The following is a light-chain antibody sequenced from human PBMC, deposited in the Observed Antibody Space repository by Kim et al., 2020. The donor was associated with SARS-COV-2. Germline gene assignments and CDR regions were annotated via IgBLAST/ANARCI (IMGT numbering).Light chain of an antibody. V-gene: IGLV10-54*01. CDR2: RNY. Sequence: RQTVALTCSGNSNNVDNQGVVWRRQHQGHPPKLLSYRNYNRPSGISERLSASRSGNTAALTITGLQPEDEADYYCSAWDSSLSARVFGGGTQLTVL. CDR1: SNNVDNQG. CDR3: SAWDSSLSARV. J-gene: IGLJ3*02.